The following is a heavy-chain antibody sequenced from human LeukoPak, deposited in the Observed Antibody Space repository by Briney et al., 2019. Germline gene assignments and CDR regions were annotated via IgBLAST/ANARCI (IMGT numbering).Heavy chain of an antibody. V-gene: IGHV3-33*01. CDR2: IWYDGSNK. Sequence: PVGSLILSCAASGFTFSSYGIHSVRQAPGKGLHRVALIWYDGSNKYYAEYVMGRSNICRDNYKNRLYLQMKSVRAEDTDVYYCARPRGGARKGPFDYWGQGTLVTVSS. CDR3: ARPRGGARKGPFDY. D-gene: IGHD1-26*01. J-gene: IGHJ4*02. CDR1: GFTFSSYG.